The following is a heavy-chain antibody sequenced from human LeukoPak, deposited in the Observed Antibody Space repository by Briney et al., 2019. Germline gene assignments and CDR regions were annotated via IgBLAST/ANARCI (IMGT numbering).Heavy chain of an antibody. J-gene: IGHJ5*02. CDR3: ATAALTGWTFDP. Sequence: PSETLSLTCAVYGGSFSGYYWAWIRQPPGKGLEWIGEINHRGSTTYNPSLKSRVTISVDTSKDQFSLKLSSVTAADTAIYYCATAALTGWTFDPWGQGTLVTVSS. CDR1: GGSFSGYY. V-gene: IGHV4-34*01. D-gene: IGHD6-25*01. CDR2: INHRGST.